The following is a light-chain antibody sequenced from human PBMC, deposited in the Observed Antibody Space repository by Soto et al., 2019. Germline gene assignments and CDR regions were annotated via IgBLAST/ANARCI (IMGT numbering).Light chain of an antibody. Sequence: EIVMTQSPATLPVSPGERATLFCRASESVNNNLAWYQQRPGQAPRLLIYGASTSATGIPPRFSGSGSGTEFTLTISSLQPEDFAVYYCQHYNYWVAFGGGTKVEI. V-gene: IGKV3-15*01. CDR2: GAS. J-gene: IGKJ4*01. CDR1: ESVNNN. CDR3: QHYNYWVA.